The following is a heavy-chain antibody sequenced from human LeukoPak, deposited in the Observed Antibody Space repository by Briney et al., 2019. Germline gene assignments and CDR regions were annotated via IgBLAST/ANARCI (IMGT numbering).Heavy chain of an antibody. CDR3: ARGTTVAGKLDY. D-gene: IGHD6-19*01. CDR1: GGSFSGCY. Sequence: SETLSLTCAVYGGSFSGCYWSWIRQPPEKGLEWIGEINHSGSTNYNPSLKSRVTISVDTSKNQFSLKLSSVTAADTAVYYCARGTTVAGKLDYWGQGTLVTVSS. J-gene: IGHJ4*02. V-gene: IGHV4-34*01. CDR2: INHSGST.